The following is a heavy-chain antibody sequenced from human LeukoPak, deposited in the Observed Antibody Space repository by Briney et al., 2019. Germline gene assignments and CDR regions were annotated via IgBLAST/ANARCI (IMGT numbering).Heavy chain of an antibody. Sequence: PSETLSLTCTVSGGSISSSSYYWGWIRQPPGKGLEWIGSIYYSGSTYYNPSLKSRVTISEDTSKNQFSLKLSSVTAADTAVYYCARGLKQQLQRVWFDPWGQGTLVTVSS. CDR1: GGSISSSSYY. J-gene: IGHJ5*02. V-gene: IGHV4-39*07. CDR3: ARGLKQQLQRVWFDP. D-gene: IGHD6-13*01. CDR2: IYYSGST.